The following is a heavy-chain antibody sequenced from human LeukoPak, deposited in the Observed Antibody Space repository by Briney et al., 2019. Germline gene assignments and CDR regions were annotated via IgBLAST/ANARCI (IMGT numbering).Heavy chain of an antibody. V-gene: IGHV4-4*02. Sequence: TSGTLSLTCAVSGGSISSNNWWSWVRQPPGKGLEWIGEIYHSGSTNYNPSLKSRVTISVDKSKNQFSLKLSSVTAADTAVYYCATNPRQGDYVDYWGQGTLVTVSS. CDR2: IYHSGST. CDR1: GGSISSNNW. J-gene: IGHJ4*02. CDR3: ATNPRQGDYVDY.